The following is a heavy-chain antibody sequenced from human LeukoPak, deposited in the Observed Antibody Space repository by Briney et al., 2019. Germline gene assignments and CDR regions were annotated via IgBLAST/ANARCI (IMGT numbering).Heavy chain of an antibody. Sequence: SETLSLTCTVSGGSISSSSYYWGWIRQPPGKGLEWIGSIYYRGSTYYNPSLKSRVTISVDTSKNQFSLKLSSVTAADTAVYYCARLSPYYDFWSGHLTGFPFDPWGQGTLVTVSS. CDR2: IYYRGST. V-gene: IGHV4-39*01. CDR3: ARLSPYYDFWSGHLTGFPFDP. D-gene: IGHD3-3*01. CDR1: GGSISSSSYY. J-gene: IGHJ5*02.